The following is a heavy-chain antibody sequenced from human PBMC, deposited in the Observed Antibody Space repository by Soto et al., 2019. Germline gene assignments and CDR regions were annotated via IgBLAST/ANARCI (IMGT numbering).Heavy chain of an antibody. CDR1: GYSFTTYW. V-gene: IGHV5-51*01. D-gene: IGHD6-13*01. J-gene: IGHJ4*01. CDR3: SRHSTSAPKAY. CDR2: IYPGDSDT. Sequence: GESLKISSKGSGYSFTTYWIYCVRQMPVKGLEWVGVIYPGDSDTRFSASFDCHVTISVDKSVSTAFLQWTRLKASDIAMYYCSRHSTSAPKAYWGQGTLVTV.